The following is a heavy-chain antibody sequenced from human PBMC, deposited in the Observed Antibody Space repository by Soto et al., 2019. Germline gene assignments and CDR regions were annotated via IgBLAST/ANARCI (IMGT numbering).Heavy chain of an antibody. Sequence: PGGSLRLSCAASGFTFSSYGMHWVRQAPGKGLEWVAIISYDGNVAYYADSVKGRFTSSRDNSKNTLYLQMNSLRTEDTAVYYCAKEGPITNWYFDYWGQGTLVTVSS. D-gene: IGHD1-1*01. CDR3: AKEGPITNWYFDY. J-gene: IGHJ4*02. CDR2: ISYDGNVA. V-gene: IGHV3-30*18. CDR1: GFTFSSYG.